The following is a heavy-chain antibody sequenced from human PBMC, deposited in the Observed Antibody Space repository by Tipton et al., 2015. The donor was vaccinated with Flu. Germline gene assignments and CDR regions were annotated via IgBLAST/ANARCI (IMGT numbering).Heavy chain of an antibody. CDR1: GGSISSSSDY. D-gene: IGHD4-11*01. V-gene: IGHV4-39*01. J-gene: IGHJ5*02. CDR2: IYSSGST. CDR3: ARRDYSNYVSDPKNCFDP. Sequence: TLSLTCNVSGGSISSSSDYWGWIRQPPGKGLEWIGTIYSSGSTYFNPSLRSRVTISVDTSKNQFSLRLRSVTAADTAVYYCARRDYSNYVSDPKNCFDPWGQGILVTVSS.